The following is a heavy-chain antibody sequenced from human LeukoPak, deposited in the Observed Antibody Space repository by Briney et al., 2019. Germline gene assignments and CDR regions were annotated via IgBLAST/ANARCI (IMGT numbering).Heavy chain of an antibody. J-gene: IGHJ4*02. CDR3: ASGAVFHCGDFFDY. D-gene: IGHD4-17*01. CDR2: INHSGST. V-gene: IGHV4-34*01. CDR1: GGSFSGYY. Sequence: PSETLSLTSAVYGGSFSGYYWSWIRRPPGKGLEWIGEINHSGSTNYNPSLKSRVTISVDTSKNQFSLKLSSVTAADTAVYYCASGAVFHCGDFFDYWVQGTLVTVSS.